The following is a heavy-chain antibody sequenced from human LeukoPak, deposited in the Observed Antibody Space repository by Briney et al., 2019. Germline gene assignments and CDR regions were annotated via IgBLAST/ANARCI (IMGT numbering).Heavy chain of an antibody. Sequence: GGSLRLSCAPSGFTFSIYDMNWVRQAPGKGLEWVSYISSSGSTIYYAGSVKGRFTISRDNAKNSLYLQMNSLRAEDTAVYYCARDQRWWQDALDIWGQGTMVTVSS. D-gene: IGHD4-23*01. CDR3: ARDQRWWQDALDI. CDR2: ISSSGSTI. J-gene: IGHJ3*02. V-gene: IGHV3-48*03. CDR1: GFTFSIYD.